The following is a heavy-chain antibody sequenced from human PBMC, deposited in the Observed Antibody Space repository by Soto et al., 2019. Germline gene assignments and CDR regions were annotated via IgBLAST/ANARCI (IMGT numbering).Heavy chain of an antibody. CDR2: VFYTGSA. CDR3: AKTPTGYYDS. J-gene: IGHJ4*02. D-gene: IGHD2-8*02. CDR1: GGSIRGSDDY. Sequence: SETLSLTCSVSGGSIRGSDDYWGWIRQSPGKGLEYIGSVFYTGSAYYNPSFKSRVSIDADTSTNRFFLNLKSVTATDTGVYYCAKTPTGYYDSWGQGILVTVSS. V-gene: IGHV4-39*02.